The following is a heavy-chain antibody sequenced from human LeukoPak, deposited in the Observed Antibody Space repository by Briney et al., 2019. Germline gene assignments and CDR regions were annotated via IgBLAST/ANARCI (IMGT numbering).Heavy chain of an antibody. Sequence: SETLSLTCTVSGGSISSYYWSWIRQPPGKGLEWIGYIYYSGSTNYNPSHKSRVTISVDASKNQFSLKLSSVTAADTAVYYCASHSSGWYVYFDYWGQGTLVPVSS. CDR3: ASHSSGWYVYFDY. CDR2: IYYSGST. D-gene: IGHD6-19*01. J-gene: IGHJ4*02. CDR1: GGSISSYY. V-gene: IGHV4-59*01.